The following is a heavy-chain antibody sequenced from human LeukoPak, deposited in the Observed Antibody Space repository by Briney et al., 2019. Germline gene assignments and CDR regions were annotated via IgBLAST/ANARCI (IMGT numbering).Heavy chain of an antibody. D-gene: IGHD3-22*01. Sequence: ASVKVSCKASGYTFTGYYMHWVRQAPGQGLEWMGWINPNSGGTNYAQKFQGWVTMTRDTSISTAYMELSRLRSDDTAVYYCARADSYYDSSGDDAFDIWGQGTMVTVSS. J-gene: IGHJ3*02. CDR3: ARADSYYDSSGDDAFDI. CDR2: INPNSGGT. V-gene: IGHV1-2*04. CDR1: GYTFTGYY.